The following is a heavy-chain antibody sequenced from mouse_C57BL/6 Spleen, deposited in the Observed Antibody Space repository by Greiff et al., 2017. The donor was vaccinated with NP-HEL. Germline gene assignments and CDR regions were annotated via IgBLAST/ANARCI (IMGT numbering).Heavy chain of an antibody. D-gene: IGHD2-5*01. V-gene: IGHV14-4*01. CDR3: TTYYSNYVGFAY. Sequence: VHVKQSGAELVRPGASVKLSCTASGFNIKDDYMHWVKQRPEQGLEWIGWIDPENGDTEYASKFQGKATITADTSSNTAYLQLSSLTSEDTAVYYCTTYYSNYVGFAYWGQGTLVTVSA. J-gene: IGHJ3*01. CDR1: GFNIKDDY. CDR2: IDPENGDT.